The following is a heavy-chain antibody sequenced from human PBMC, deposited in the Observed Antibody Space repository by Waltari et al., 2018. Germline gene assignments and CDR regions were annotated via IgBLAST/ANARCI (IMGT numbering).Heavy chain of an antibody. J-gene: IGHJ4*02. V-gene: IGHV4-34*01. Sequence: QVQLQQWGAGLLKPSETLSLTCAVYGGSFSGYYWSWIRQPPGKGLEWIGEINHSGSTNYNPSLKSRVTISVDTSKNQFSLKLSSVTAADTAVYYCAKDRLSYSSGWYVCNYWGQGTLVTVSS. CDR2: INHSGST. CDR1: GGSFSGYY. D-gene: IGHD6-19*01. CDR3: AKDRLSYSSGWYVCNY.